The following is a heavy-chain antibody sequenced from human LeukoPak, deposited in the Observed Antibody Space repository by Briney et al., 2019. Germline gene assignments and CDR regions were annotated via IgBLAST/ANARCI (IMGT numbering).Heavy chain of an antibody. J-gene: IGHJ5*02. CDR2: ITGDGAT. CDR3: AKGAAAGLVDWFDP. Sequence: PGGSLRLSCAVSGFTFTNFAMMWVRQAPGKGLQWVSSITGDGATYYADSVRGRFMLSRDTPKNTLYLQMNSLTAEDTALHYCAKGAAAGLVDWFDPWGQGTLVTVSS. CDR1: GFTFTNFA. V-gene: IGHV3-23*01. D-gene: IGHD6-25*01.